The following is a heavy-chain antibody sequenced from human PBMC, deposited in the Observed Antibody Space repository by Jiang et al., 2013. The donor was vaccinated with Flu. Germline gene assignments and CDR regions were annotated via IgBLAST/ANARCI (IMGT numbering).Heavy chain of an antibody. CDR3: ARVGRGDWYGGTFDS. CDR2: IYYSGST. J-gene: IGHJ4*02. Sequence: CTVSGDSISSSSYFWGWIRQPPGKGLDRIGNIYYSGSTYYNPSLKSRVTISIDTSKNQFSLILDSVTAADTALYYCARVGRGDWYGGTFDSWGQGTLVTVSS. D-gene: IGHD3/OR15-3a*01. CDR1: GDSISSSSYF. V-gene: IGHV4-39*07.